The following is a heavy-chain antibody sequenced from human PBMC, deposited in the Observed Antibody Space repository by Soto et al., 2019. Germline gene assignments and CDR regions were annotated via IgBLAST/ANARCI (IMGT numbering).Heavy chain of an antibody. J-gene: IGHJ4*02. D-gene: IGHD5-18*01. CDR2: ISFDGSTT. CDR3: ARGGAHTAMANEY. CDR1: GFTFSSYW. Sequence: GGSLRVSCAASGFTFSSYWMHWVRQASGKGLVWVSRISFDGSTTTYADSVKGRFTISRDNAKNTLYLQMNSLRAEDTAVYYCARGGAHTAMANEYWGQGALVTVSS. V-gene: IGHV3-74*01.